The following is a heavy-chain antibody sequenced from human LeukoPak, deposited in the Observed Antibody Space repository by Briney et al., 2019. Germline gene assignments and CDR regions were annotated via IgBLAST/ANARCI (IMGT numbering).Heavy chain of an antibody. CDR2: ISGSGGST. CDR1: GFTFGSYA. V-gene: IGHV3-23*01. D-gene: IGHD1-26*01. Sequence: GGSLRLSCAASGFTFGSYAMSWVRQAPGKGLEWVSAISGSGGSTYYADSVKGRFTISRDNSNNTRYVQMNSLRAEDTAVYYCAKDIVVGVTWAFDIWGQGTMVTVSS. J-gene: IGHJ3*02. CDR3: AKDIVVGVTWAFDI.